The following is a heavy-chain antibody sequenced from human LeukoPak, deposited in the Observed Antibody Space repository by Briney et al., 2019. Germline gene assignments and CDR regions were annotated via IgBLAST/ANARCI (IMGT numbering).Heavy chain of an antibody. CDR2: INPNSGGT. Sequence: GASVKVSCKASGYTFSGYYMHWVRQAPGQGLEWMGWINPNSGGTNYAQKFQGRVTLTRDTSISTAYMELSSLTSDDTAVYYCAGGPPPAYYYYYYMDVWGKGTTVTVSS. CDR1: GYTFSGYY. CDR3: AGGPPPAYYYYYYMDV. J-gene: IGHJ6*03. V-gene: IGHV1-2*02.